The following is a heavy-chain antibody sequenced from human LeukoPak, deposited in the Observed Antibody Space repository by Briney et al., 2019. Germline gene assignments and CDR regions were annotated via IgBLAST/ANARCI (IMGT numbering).Heavy chain of an antibody. CDR2: ITGSGDST. CDR3: AKAAGLMIPYNWFDP. J-gene: IGHJ5*02. CDR1: GFTFSNYY. V-gene: IGHV3-23*01. Sequence: GGSLRPSCAASGFTFSNYYMSWVRQAPGKGPEWVSSITGSGDSTYYTDSVKGRFTISRDNSKHTLYLQMNSLRAEDTATYFCAKAAGLMIPYNWFDPWGQGTLVTVSS. D-gene: IGHD3-16*01.